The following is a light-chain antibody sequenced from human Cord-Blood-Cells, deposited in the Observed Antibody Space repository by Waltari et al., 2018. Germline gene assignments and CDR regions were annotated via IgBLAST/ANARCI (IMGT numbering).Light chain of an antibody. J-gene: IGLJ2*01. CDR2: QDS. V-gene: IGLV3-1*01. CDR3: QAWDSSTVV. CDR1: TSGDKY. Sequence: SYALTQPPSVSLSPRQPARLTPSRDTSGDKYPCWYPQKPGQSPVLVIYQDSKRPSGIPERFSGSNSGNTATLTISGTQAMDEADYYCQAWDSSTVVFGGGTKLTVL.